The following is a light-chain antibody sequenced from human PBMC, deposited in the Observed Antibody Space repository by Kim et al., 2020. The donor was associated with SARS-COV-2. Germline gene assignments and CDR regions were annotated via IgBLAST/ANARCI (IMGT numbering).Light chain of an antibody. CDR3: QQYGSSPGFT. CDR2: GAS. CDR1: QIVSSGY. V-gene: IGKV3-20*01. J-gene: IGKJ3*01. Sequence: PGETAPRSCRASQIVSSGYLAWYQQKPGQAPRLLIYGASSRATGIPDWFSGSGSGTDFTLTISRLEPEDFAVYYCQQYGSSPGFTFGPGTKVDIK.